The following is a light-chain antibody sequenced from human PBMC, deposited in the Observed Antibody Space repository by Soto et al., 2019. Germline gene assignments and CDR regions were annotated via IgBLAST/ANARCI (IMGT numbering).Light chain of an antibody. V-gene: IGLV2-8*01. CDR2: EVS. CDR1: SSDVGGYNY. J-gene: IGLJ2*01. Sequence: QSALTQPPSASGSPGQSVTISCFGTSSDVGGYNYVSWYQQHLGKAPKLLIYEVSKRPSGVPDRFSGSKSGNTAYLTVSGLQAEDEADYDCSSYAASNNVGVFGGGTKVTVL. CDR3: SSYAASNNVGV.